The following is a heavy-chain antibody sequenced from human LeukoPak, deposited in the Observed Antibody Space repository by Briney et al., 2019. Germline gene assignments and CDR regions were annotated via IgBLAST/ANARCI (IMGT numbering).Heavy chain of an antibody. V-gene: IGHV3-23*01. D-gene: IGHD3-22*01. CDR1: GITLSNYG. CDR3: AKDTLDYYDSSGYYS. CDR2: ISGSGGST. Sequence: GGSLRLSCAVSGITLSNYGMSWVRQAPGKGLEWVSAISGSGGSTYYADSVKGRFTISRDNSKNTLYLQMNSLRAEDTAVYYCAKDTLDYYDSSGYYSWGQGTLVTVSS. J-gene: IGHJ4*02.